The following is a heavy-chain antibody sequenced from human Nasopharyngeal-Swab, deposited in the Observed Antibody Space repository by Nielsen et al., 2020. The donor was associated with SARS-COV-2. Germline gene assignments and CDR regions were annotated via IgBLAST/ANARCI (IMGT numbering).Heavy chain of an antibody. V-gene: IGHV3-23*01. Sequence: GESLKISCAASRFTFSSYAMSWVRQAPGKGLEWVSAISGSGGSTYYADSVKGRFTISRDNSKNTLYLQMNSLRADDTAVYYCAKDQAPYNGAWDASDIWGQGTMVTVSS. CDR3: AKDQAPYNGAWDASDI. CDR1: RFTFSSYA. CDR2: ISGSGGST. D-gene: IGHD3-10*01. J-gene: IGHJ3*02.